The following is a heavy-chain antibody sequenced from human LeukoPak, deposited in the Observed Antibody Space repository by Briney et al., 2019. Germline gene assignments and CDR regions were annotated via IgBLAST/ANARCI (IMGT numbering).Heavy chain of an antibody. D-gene: IGHD4-11*01. CDR1: GFTFSSYA. CDR2: ISGSGGST. CDR3: TTLDSDYDAYCFDY. V-gene: IGHV3-23*01. Sequence: GGSLRLSCAASGFTFSSYAMSWVRQAPGKGLEWVSAISGSGGSTYYADSVKGRFTISRDNSKNTLYLQMNSLRAEDTAMYYCTTLDSDYDAYCFDYWGQGTLVTVSS. J-gene: IGHJ4*02.